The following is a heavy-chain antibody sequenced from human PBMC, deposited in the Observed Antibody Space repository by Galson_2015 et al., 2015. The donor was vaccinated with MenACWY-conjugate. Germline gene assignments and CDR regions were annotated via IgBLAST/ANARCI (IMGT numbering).Heavy chain of an antibody. J-gene: IGHJ3*02. D-gene: IGHD6-19*01. V-gene: IGHV3-7*03. CDR3: ARAIAVASQAFDI. CDR1: GFTFSRYW. CDR2: IKQDASEK. Sequence: SLRLSCATSGFTFSRYWMSWVRQAPGKGLEWVANIKQDASEKYYLDSVKGRFTISRDNAKNSLSLQMNSLRAEDTALYYCARAIAVASQAFDIWGQGTTVTVSS.